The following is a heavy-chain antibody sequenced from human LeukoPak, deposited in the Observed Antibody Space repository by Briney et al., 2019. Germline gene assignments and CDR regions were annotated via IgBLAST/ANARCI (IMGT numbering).Heavy chain of an antibody. Sequence: SETLSLTCAVYGGSFSGYYWSWIRQPPGKGLEWIGEINHSGSTNYNPSLKSRVTISVDTSKNQFSLKLSSVTAADTAVYYCATGGHVRVYHSSAYYGHYWGQGTLVTVSS. D-gene: IGHD3-22*01. V-gene: IGHV4-34*01. CDR1: GGSFSGYY. J-gene: IGHJ4*02. CDR3: ATGGHVRVYHSSAYYGHY. CDR2: INHSGST.